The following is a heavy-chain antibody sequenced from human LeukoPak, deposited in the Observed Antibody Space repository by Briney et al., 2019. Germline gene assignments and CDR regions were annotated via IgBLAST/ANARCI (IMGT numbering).Heavy chain of an antibody. J-gene: IGHJ4*02. Sequence: PSETLSLTCTVSGDSFSSNNYWTWVRQPPGKGLEWIGEIYRSGATNYNPSLRSRATVSLDKSKNQFSLRLNSVTAADTAIYYCARNAGYSDLNYWGQGVLVTVSS. V-gene: IGHV4-4*02. D-gene: IGHD3-22*01. CDR3: ARNAGYSDLNY. CDR1: GDSFSSNNY. CDR2: IYRSGAT.